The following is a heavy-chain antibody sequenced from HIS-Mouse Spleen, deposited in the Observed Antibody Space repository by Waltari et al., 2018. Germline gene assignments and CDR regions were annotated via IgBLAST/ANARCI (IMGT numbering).Heavy chain of an antibody. D-gene: IGHD6-13*01. CDR2: IYYSGST. J-gene: IGHJ2*01. Sequence: QLQLQESGPGLVTPSETLSLTCTVSGGSISSSSYYWGWTLQPPGKGLAWIGSIYYSGSTYYNPSLKSRVTISVDTSKNQFSLKLSSVTAADTAVYYCAREIPYSSSWYDWYFDLWGRGTLVTVSS. V-gene: IGHV4-39*07. CDR3: AREIPYSSSWYDWYFDL. CDR1: GGSISSSSYY.